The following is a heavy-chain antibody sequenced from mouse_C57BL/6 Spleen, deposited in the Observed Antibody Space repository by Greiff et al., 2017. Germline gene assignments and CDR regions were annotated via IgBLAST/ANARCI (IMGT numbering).Heavy chain of an antibody. V-gene: IGHV1-74*01. Sequence: QVQLQQPGAELVKPGASVKVSCKSSGYTFTSSWMHLVTQSPGQGLEWIGRIHPSDSDTNYNQKFKGKATLTVDKSSSTASMQLSSLTSEDSAVYDGAIITTVVATLDYWGQGTTLTVSS. CDR2: IHPSDSDT. CDR1: GYTFTSSW. D-gene: IGHD1-1*01. CDR3: AIITTVVATLDY. J-gene: IGHJ2*01.